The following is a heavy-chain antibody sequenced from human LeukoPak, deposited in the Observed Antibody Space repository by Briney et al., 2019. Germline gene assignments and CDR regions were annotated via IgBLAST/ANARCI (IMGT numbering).Heavy chain of an antibody. CDR2: ITKSGDT. CDR3: AKAPDVEANARRMMGH. J-gene: IGHJ4*02. Sequence: QSGGSLRLSCAASGFTFSSYAMSWVRQAPGKGLEWVSVITKSGDTYNADSVKGRFTISRDNSKNTLYLQMNSLRVDDTAEYYCAKAPDVEANARRMMGHWGQGTLVTVSS. CDR1: GFTFSSYA. D-gene: IGHD1-1*01. V-gene: IGHV3-23*01.